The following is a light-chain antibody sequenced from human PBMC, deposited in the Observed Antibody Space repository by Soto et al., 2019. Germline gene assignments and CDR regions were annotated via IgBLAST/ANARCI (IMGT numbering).Light chain of an antibody. CDR2: TGS. CDR1: QGISNW. V-gene: IGKV1-12*01. CDR3: QQANSFPLT. J-gene: IGKJ4*01. Sequence: DIQMTQSPSSVSASVGDRVSITCRASQGISNWLAWYQQTPGRAPKLLIYTGSSLQSGVPSRFSGTGSGTDFTPTISSLQPEDVATYYCQQANSFPLTFGGGTKVEIK.